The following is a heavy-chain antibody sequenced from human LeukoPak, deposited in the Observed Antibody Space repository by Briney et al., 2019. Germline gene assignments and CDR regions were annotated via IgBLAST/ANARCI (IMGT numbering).Heavy chain of an antibody. CDR3: AKDIGRSGGAFDI. CDR2: ISWNSGSI. J-gene: IGHJ3*02. Sequence: PGGSLRLSCAASGFTFDDYAMHWVRQAPGKGLEWVSGISWNSGSIGYADSVKGRFTISRDNAKNSLYLQMNSLRAEDVALYYCAKDIGRSGGAFDIWGQGTMVTVSS. D-gene: IGHD3/OR15-3a*01. V-gene: IGHV3-9*03. CDR1: GFTFDDYA.